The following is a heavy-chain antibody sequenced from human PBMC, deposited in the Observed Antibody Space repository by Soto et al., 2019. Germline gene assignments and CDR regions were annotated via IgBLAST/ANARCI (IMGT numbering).Heavy chain of an antibody. CDR1: GYTFTGYY. D-gene: IGHD1-26*01. V-gene: IGHV1-2*04. CDR2: INPNSGGT. CDR3: ATQRSEWELSFDY. Sequence: QVQLVQSGAEVKKPGASVKVSCKASGYTFTGYYMHWVRQAPGQGLEWMGWINPNSGGTNYAQKFRGWVTMTREPSISTAYMELSRLRSDDTAVYYCATQRSEWELSFDYWGQGALGTVSS. J-gene: IGHJ4*02.